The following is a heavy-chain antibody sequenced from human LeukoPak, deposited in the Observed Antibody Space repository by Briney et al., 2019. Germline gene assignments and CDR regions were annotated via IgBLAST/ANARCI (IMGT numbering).Heavy chain of an antibody. J-gene: IGHJ4*02. Sequence: PGGSLRLSCAASGFTFSSYGMHWVRQAPGKGLEWLAVIWADGSNKLYADSVQGGFTISRDNSKNTLYLQMNSLRAEDTAVYYCATDIGSAPFDFWGEGTLVTVSS. D-gene: IGHD2-15*01. CDR3: ATDIGSAPFDF. V-gene: IGHV3-33*01. CDR2: IWADGSNK. CDR1: GFTFSSYG.